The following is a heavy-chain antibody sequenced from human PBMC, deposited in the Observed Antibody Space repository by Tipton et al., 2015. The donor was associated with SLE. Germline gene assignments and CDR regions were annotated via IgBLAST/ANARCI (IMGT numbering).Heavy chain of an antibody. D-gene: IGHD6-19*01. CDR1: GGSFSGYY. CDR3: ARGPFQRWPPGAS. J-gene: IGHJ5*02. V-gene: IGHV4-34*01. Sequence: TLSLTCAVYGGSFSGYYWTWIRQPPGQGLEWIWEIADTGSPNNNPSLKSRVTISLDTSKSQFSLILNSLTAADTAVYYCARGPFQRWPPGASWGQGTLVTVSS. CDR2: IADTGSP.